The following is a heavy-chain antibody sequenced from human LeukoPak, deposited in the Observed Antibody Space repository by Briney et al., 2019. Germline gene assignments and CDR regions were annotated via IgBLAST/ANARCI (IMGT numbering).Heavy chain of an antibody. CDR1: GFTFSSYS. D-gene: IGHD2-2*01. CDR3: ARLLVEWFDP. Sequence: GGSLRLSCAASGFTFSSYSMNLVRQAPGKGLEWVSSISSSSSYIYYADSVKGRFTISRDNAKNSLYLQMNSLRAEDTAVYYCARLLVEWFDPWGQGTLVTVSS. V-gene: IGHV3-21*01. J-gene: IGHJ5*02. CDR2: ISSSSSYI.